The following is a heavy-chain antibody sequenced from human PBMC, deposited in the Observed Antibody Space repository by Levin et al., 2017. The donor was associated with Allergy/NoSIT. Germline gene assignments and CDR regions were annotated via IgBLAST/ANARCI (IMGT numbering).Heavy chain of an antibody. J-gene: IGHJ4*02. Sequence: GGSLRLSCAASGFTFSSYSMNWVRQAPGKGLEWVSSISSSSSYIYYADSVKGRFTISRDNAKNSLYLQMNSLRAEDTAVYYCARELGGGYGFDYWGQGTLVTVSS. CDR2: ISSSSSYI. CDR1: GFTFSSYS. D-gene: IGHD5-12*01. CDR3: ARELGGGYGFDY. V-gene: IGHV3-21*01.